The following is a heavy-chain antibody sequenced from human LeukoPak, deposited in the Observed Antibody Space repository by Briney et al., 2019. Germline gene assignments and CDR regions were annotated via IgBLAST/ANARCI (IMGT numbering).Heavy chain of an antibody. Sequence: SETLSLTCSVSGDSISYFYWSWIRQPAGKGLEWIGRIYTSGSTNYNPSLKSRVTMSVDTSKNQFSLKLSSVTAADTAVYYCAREGQQLTLYYYYYYYMDVWGKGTTVTISS. D-gene: IGHD6-13*01. CDR3: AREGQQLTLYYYYYYYMDV. CDR2: IYTSGST. CDR1: GDSISYFY. J-gene: IGHJ6*03. V-gene: IGHV4-4*07.